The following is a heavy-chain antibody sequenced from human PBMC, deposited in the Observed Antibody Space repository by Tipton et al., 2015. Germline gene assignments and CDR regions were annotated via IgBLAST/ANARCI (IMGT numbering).Heavy chain of an antibody. V-gene: IGHV4-59*08. CDR2: IYYSGST. CDR3: ACQDYDSLTRDYQTVDY. J-gene: IGHJ4*02. Sequence: GLVKPSETLSLTCTVSGGSFSDYYWSWIRQPPGKGLEWIGYIYYSGSTNYNPSLKSRVTMSRDTSKNQFSLKLTSVTAADTAVYYCACQDYDSLTRDYQTVDYWGQGTLVTVSS. D-gene: IGHD3-9*01. CDR1: GGSFSDYY.